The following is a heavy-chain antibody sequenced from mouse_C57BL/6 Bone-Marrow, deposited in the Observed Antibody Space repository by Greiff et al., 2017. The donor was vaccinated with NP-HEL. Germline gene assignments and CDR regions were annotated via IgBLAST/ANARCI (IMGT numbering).Heavy chain of an antibody. CDR3: ARDLGRYWYFDV. CDR2: INYDGSST. Sequence: EVQRVESEGGLVQPGSSMKLSCTASGFTFSDYYMAWVRQVPEKGLEWVANINYDGSSTYYLDSLKSRFIISRDNAKNILYLQMSSLKSEDTETYYCARDLGRYWYFDVWGTGSTVTVSS. V-gene: IGHV5-16*01. CDR1: GFTFSDYY. D-gene: IGHD4-1*01. J-gene: IGHJ1*03.